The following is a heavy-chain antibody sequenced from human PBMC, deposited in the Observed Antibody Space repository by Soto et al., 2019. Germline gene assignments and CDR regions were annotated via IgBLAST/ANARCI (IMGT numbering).Heavy chain of an antibody. D-gene: IGHD3-9*01. CDR2: ISYDGSNK. V-gene: IGHV3-30-3*01. J-gene: IGHJ4*02. CDR1: GFTFSSYA. Sequence: QVQLVESGGGVVQPGRSLRLSCAASGFTFSSYAMHWVRQAPGKGLEWVAVISYDGSNKYYADSVKGRFTISRDNSKNTLYLQMNSLRAEDTAVYYCARDSKSYYDILPGSIGYYWGQGTLVTVSS. CDR3: ARDSKSYYDILPGSIGYY.